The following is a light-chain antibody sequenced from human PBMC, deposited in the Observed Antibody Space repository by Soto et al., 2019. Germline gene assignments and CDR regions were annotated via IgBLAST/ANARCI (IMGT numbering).Light chain of an antibody. V-gene: IGLV1-40*01. J-gene: IGLJ2*01. CDR2: GNT. Sequence: QSVLTQPPSLSGAPGQNIIISCTGGGSNIGAGFDVHWYQQLPGTAPKLLIYGNTNRPSGVPDRFSGSKSGTSASLVITGLPAEDEADYYCQSYDTSLSGTVVFGGGTKLTVL. CDR3: QSYDTSLSGTVV. CDR1: GSNIGAGFD.